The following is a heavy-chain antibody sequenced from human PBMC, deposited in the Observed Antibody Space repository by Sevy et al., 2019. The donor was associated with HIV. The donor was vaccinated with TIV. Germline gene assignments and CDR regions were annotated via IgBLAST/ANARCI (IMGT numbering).Heavy chain of an antibody. Sequence: ASVKVSCKASGYTFTGYYMHWVRQAPGQGLEWMGWINPNSGGTNYAQKFQGRVTMTSDTSISTAYMELSRLRSDDTAVYYCATKSRGYSYGFVDYWGQGTLVTVSS. J-gene: IGHJ4*02. CDR2: INPNSGGT. CDR1: GYTFTGYY. D-gene: IGHD5-18*01. V-gene: IGHV1-2*02. CDR3: ATKSRGYSYGFVDY.